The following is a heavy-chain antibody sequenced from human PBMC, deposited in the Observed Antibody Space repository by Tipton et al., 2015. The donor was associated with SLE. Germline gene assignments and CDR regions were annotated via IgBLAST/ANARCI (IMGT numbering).Heavy chain of an antibody. CDR2: INHSGST. J-gene: IGHJ4*02. CDR3: ASFNYGRGYYFDY. D-gene: IGHD4-17*01. CDR1: GGSFSGYY. Sequence: TLSFTCAVYGGSFSGYYWSWIRQPPGKGLEWIGEINHSGSTNYNPSLKSRVTISVDTSKNQFSLKLSSVTAADTAVYYCASFNYGRGYYFDYWGQGTLVTVSS. V-gene: IGHV4-34*01.